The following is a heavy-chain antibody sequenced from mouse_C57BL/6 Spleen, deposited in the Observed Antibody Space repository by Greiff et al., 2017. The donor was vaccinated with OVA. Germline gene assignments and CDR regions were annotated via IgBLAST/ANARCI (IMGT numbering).Heavy chain of an antibody. V-gene: IGHV1-55*01. CDR3: ARGSNYVDWYFEV. J-gene: IGHJ1*03. CDR1: GYTFTSYW. D-gene: IGHD2-5*01. Sequence: HVQLQPPWAELVKPGASVKMSCKASGYTFTSYWITWVKQRPGQGLAWIGDIYPGSGSTNYNEKFKSKATLTVDTSSSTAYMQLSSLTSEDSEVYDCARGSNYVDWYFEVWGTGTTVTVSS. CDR2: IYPGSGST.